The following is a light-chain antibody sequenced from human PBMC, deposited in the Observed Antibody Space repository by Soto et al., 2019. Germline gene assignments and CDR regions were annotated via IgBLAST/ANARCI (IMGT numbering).Light chain of an antibody. V-gene: IGKV3-20*01. Sequence: EIVLTQSPGTLSLSPGQRATLSCRASESISRDYLAWYQQRLGQAPRLLIYGASSGATGIPDRFSGSGSGTDFTLTISGLQPEDFATYYCLQHNSYPYTFGQGTKLEIK. CDR2: GAS. J-gene: IGKJ2*01. CDR3: LQHNSYPYT. CDR1: ESISRDY.